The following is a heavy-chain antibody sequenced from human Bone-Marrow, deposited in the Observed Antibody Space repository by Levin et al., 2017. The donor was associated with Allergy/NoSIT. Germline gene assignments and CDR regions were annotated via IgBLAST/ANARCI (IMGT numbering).Heavy chain of an antibody. CDR2: IYYRGST. Sequence: SETLSLTCSVSGASISSYYWSWIRQPPGKGLEWIGNIYYRGSTDYNPSLKSRVAISLDTSENQFSLELSSVTAADTAVYYCAKVPLYDILTASHHDAFDVWGPGTMVTVSS. D-gene: IGHD3-9*01. V-gene: IGHV4-59*01. J-gene: IGHJ3*01. CDR3: AKVPLYDILTASHHDAFDV. CDR1: GASISSYY.